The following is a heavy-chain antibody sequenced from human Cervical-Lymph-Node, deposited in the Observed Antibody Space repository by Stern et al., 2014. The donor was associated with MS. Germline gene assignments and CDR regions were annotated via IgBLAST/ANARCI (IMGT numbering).Heavy chain of an antibody. Sequence: QVTLRESGPTLVKPTQTLTLTCTVSGFSLSTPGVGVGWIRQPPGKALEWLALIYSDEDKLYSPSLKNRLTIIKDTSKNQVILTMTNVDPVDTATYYCAHSRVKYCRGGTCYSSLFDFWGQGTLITVSS. CDR1: GFSLSTPGVG. CDR2: IYSDEDK. J-gene: IGHJ5*01. D-gene: IGHD2-15*01. CDR3: AHSRVKYCRGGTCYSSLFDF. V-gene: IGHV2-5*02.